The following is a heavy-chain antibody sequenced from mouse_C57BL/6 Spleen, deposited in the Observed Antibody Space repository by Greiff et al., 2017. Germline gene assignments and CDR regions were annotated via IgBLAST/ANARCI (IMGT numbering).Heavy chain of an antibody. J-gene: IGHJ2*01. CDR3: ARWDYGSSYEDY. Sequence: VKLQQSGAELARPGASLKLSCQASGYTFTSYGISWVQQTTGQGLEWLGEIYTRRGNTYYNEKFKGKATLTADKSASTAYMELLSLTSEDSAVYFCARWDYGSSYEDYWGQGTTLTVSS. D-gene: IGHD1-1*01. CDR1: GYTFTSYG. V-gene: IGHV1-81*01. CDR2: IYTRRGNT.